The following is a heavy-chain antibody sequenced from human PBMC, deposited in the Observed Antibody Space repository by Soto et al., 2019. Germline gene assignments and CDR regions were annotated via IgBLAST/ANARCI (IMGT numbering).Heavy chain of an antibody. CDR1: GFTFSDYY. J-gene: IGHJ4*02. D-gene: IGHD3-22*01. CDR2: IDSSGSII. CDR3: ARDLGYYDSSGYFDY. Sequence: GGSLRLSCSASGFTFSDYYMSWIRQAPGKGLEWISYIDSSGSIIYYADSVKGRFTISRDNAKNSLYLQMNSLGAEDTAVYYCARDLGYYDSSGYFDYWGQGTLVTVSS. V-gene: IGHV3-11*01.